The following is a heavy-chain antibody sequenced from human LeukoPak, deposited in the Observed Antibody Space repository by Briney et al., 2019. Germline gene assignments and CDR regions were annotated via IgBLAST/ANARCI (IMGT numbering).Heavy chain of an antibody. J-gene: IGHJ5*01. D-gene: IGHD3-22*01. CDR3: ARDLWNFYDDSGYYRDFDS. CDR1: TSR. CDR2: IGSYGGDT. V-gene: IGHV1-18*01. Sequence: ASVKVSCKATSRISRVRQAPGQGLAWMGWIGSYGGDTYYAQKFQGRVTVTTDTSTSTVYMELRSLRSDDTAVYYCARDLWNFYDDSGYYRDFDSWGQGTLVTVSS.